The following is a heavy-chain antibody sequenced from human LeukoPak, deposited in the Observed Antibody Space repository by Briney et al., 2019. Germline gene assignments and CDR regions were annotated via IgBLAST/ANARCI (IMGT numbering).Heavy chain of an antibody. Sequence: SETLSLTCAVYGGSFSGYYWSWIRQPPGKGLEWIGEINHSGSTYYNPSLKSRVTISVDTSKNQFSLKLSSVTAADTAVYYCARGHCSSTSCYVVDYWGQGTLVTVSS. CDR3: ARGHCSSTSCYVVDY. CDR1: GGSFSGYY. J-gene: IGHJ4*02. V-gene: IGHV4-34*01. CDR2: INHSGST. D-gene: IGHD2-2*01.